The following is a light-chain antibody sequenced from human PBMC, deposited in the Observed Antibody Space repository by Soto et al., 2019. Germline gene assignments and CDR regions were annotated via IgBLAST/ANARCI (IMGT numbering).Light chain of an antibody. CDR1: QTITYY. CDR3: QQSFGFPRT. CDR2: AAS. Sequence: DIQMTRSPSSRSASVGDRVIITCRASQTITYYLNWYQQKPGTAPKLLIFAASNLQSGVPARFSGSGSGTDFTLTISSLQPEDFGTYYCQQSFGFPRTFXQGTKVDIK. V-gene: IGKV1-39*01. J-gene: IGKJ1*01.